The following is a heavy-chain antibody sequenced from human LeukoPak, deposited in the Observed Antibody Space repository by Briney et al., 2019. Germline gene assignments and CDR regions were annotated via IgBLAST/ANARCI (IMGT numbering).Heavy chain of an antibody. D-gene: IGHD2-21*01. CDR2: IWYDGSKK. J-gene: IGHJ4*02. CDR1: GFTFSSYG. V-gene: IGHV3-33*01. CDR3: ARWLIGHASLDY. Sequence: PGGSLRLSCAASGFTFSSYGRHWVRQAPGKGLEWVAVIWYDGSKKYYADSVKGRFTISRDNSKNTVFLEMNTLRAEDTAVYYCARWLIGHASLDYWGQGTLVTVSS.